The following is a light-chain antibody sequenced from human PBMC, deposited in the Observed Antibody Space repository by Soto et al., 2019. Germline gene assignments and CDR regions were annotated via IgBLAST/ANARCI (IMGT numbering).Light chain of an antibody. CDR3: QHYDITGGT. V-gene: IGKV3-20*01. CDR1: QSIISSY. CDR2: ATS. Sequence: EIVLTQSPGTLSLSPGERATLSCRASQSIISSYLAWYQHKPGQAPRLLIYATSDRATGIPDRFSGSGSGTDFTLTISRLEPEVVAVYFCQHYDITGGTVGQGTKVEIK. J-gene: IGKJ1*01.